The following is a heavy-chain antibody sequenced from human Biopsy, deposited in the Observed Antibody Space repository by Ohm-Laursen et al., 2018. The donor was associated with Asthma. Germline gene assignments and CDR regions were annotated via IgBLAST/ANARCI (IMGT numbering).Heavy chain of an antibody. CDR3: ARGDSSNWSHYYFDY. D-gene: IGHD3-22*01. J-gene: IGHJ4*02. CDR2: IYSGGTS. CDR1: GFAVSRDH. V-gene: IGHV3-53*01. Sequence: GSLRLSCAASGFAVSRDHMFWVRQAPGKGLEWVSVIYSGGTSHTADPVRGRFTISRDYSKNTLYLQMHSLRAEDTAVHYCARGDSSNWSHYYFDYWGQGTLVTVSS.